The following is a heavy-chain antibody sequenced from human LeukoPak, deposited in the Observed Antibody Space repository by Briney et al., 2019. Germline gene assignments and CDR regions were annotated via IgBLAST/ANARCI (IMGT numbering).Heavy chain of an antibody. CDR2: IIPIFGTA. D-gene: IGHD6-19*01. CDR1: GGTFSSYA. CDR3: ASGSSCWLNAFDV. V-gene: IGHV1-69*13. Sequence: GASVKVSGMASGGTFSSYAISWVRPAPGQGLEWMGGIIPIFGTANYAQKFQGRVTITADESTSTAYMELSSLRSEDTAVYYCASGSSCWLNAFDVWGQGTMVTVSS. J-gene: IGHJ3*01.